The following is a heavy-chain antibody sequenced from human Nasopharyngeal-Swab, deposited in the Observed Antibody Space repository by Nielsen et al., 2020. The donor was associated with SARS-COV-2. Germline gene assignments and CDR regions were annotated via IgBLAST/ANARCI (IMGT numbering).Heavy chain of an antibody. J-gene: IGHJ6*02. V-gene: IGHV1-69*01. CDR3: ARAVEAYYYYGMDV. D-gene: IGHD5-24*01. Sequence: WVRQAPGQGLEWMGGIIPIFGTANYAQKFQGRVTITADGSTSTAYMELSSLRSEDTAVYYCARAVEAYYYYGMDVWGQGTTVTVSS. CDR2: IIPIFGTA.